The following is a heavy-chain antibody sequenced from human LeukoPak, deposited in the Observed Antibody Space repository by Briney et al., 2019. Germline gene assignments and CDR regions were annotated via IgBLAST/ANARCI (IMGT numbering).Heavy chain of an antibody. V-gene: IGHV3-9*01. Sequence: GGSLRLSCAASGFTFHDYAMHWVRQPPGKGREWVSGIGWNVGYLGYADSVKGRFTISRDNAKNSLYLQMNSLSPEDTALYYCARIPHHPLYSRAVDYWGQGTLVTVSS. CDR1: GFTFHDYA. D-gene: IGHD6-19*01. CDR2: IGWNVGYL. J-gene: IGHJ4*02. CDR3: ARIPHHPLYSRAVDY.